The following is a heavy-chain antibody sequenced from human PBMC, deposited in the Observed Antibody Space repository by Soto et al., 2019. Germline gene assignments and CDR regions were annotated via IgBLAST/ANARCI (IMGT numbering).Heavy chain of an antibody. J-gene: IGHJ5*02. CDR1: GGSFSGYY. CDR3: ARVLAQYYDILTGSNWFDP. V-gene: IGHV4-34*01. D-gene: IGHD3-9*01. Sequence: SETLSLTCAVYGGSFSGYYWSWIRQPPGKGLEWIGEINHSGSTNYNPSLKSRVTISVDTSKNQFSLKLSSVTAADTAVYYCARVLAQYYDILTGSNWFDPWGQGTLVTAPQ. CDR2: INHSGST.